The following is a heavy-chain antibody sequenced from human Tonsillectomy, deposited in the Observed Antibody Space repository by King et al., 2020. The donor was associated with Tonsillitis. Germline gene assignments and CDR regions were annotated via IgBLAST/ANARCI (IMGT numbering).Heavy chain of an antibody. CDR2: ISPDNSRT. D-gene: IGHD6-19*01. J-gene: IGHJ3*02. V-gene: IGHV1-2*04. Sequence: VQLVESGAEMKKPGASVKVSCKASGYTFTDYFIHWVRQAPGQGLEWMGWISPDNSRTNYAPKFRGWVTMTRDTSITTAYLELSRLTSDDTAVYYCAADPPGWHAFDIGGQGTMVTVSS. CDR1: GYTFTDYF. CDR3: AADPPGWHAFDI.